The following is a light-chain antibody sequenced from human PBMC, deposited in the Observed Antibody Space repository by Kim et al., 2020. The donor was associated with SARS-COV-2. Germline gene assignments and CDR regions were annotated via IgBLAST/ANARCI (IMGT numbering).Light chain of an antibody. CDR1: SSDVGGYNY. CDR2: EVK. J-gene: IGLJ2*01. CDR3: GSYSDTNSLI. Sequence: QSALTQPPSASGSPGQSVTISCTGTSSDVGGYNYVSWYQQHPGKAPKPIIYEVKERPSGVPDRFSGSKSGNTASLTVSGLQAEDEAHYYCGSYSDTNSLIFGGGTKLTVL. V-gene: IGLV2-8*01.